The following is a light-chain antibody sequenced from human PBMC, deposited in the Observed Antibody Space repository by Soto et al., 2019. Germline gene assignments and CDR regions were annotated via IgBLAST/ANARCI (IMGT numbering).Light chain of an antibody. Sequence: IVVTLSLATVSVSPRERATLSCRASQSVSSNLAWYQQEPGQAPRLLIYGASTRATGIPARFSGSGSGTEFTLTISSLEPEDFAVYYCQQYGSSLFTFGPGTKVDIK. CDR2: GAS. CDR3: QQYGSSLFT. J-gene: IGKJ3*01. CDR1: QSVSSN. V-gene: IGKV3-15*01.